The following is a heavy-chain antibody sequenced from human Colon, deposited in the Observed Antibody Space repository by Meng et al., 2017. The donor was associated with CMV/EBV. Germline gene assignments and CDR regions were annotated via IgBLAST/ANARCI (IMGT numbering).Heavy chain of an antibody. CDR3: ARTHYGSGSSRFDP. Sequence: GSLRLSCSVSGGFISSSDFYWGWIRQPPGKGLEWIGHFYYNSNTYYNPSLKSRVTISVDTSKIQFSLNLNSVTAADTAVYYCARTHYGSGSSRFDPWGQGTLVTVSS. CDR2: FYYNSNT. J-gene: IGHJ5*02. D-gene: IGHD3-10*01. V-gene: IGHV4-39*07. CDR1: GGFISSSDFY.